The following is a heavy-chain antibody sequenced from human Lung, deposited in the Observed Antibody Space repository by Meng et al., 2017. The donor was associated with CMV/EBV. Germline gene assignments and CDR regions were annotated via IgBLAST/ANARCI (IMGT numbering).Heavy chain of an antibody. J-gene: IGHJ4*02. Sequence: GSLRLSCTVSGGSISHYCWNWIRQPPGKGLEWIGYIYYNRGTNYNPSLKGRVTISLETSKNQFSLKLSSVTAADTAVYYCARGHYGDYSDYFDFWGQGPPVTVSS. V-gene: IGHV4-59*01. CDR2: IYYNRGT. CDR3: ARGHYGDYSDYFDF. CDR1: GGSISHYC. D-gene: IGHD4/OR15-4a*01.